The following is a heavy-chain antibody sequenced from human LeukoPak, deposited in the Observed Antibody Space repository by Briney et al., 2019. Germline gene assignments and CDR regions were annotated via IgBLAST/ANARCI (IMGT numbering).Heavy chain of an antibody. J-gene: IGHJ5*02. CDR2: IYSGGST. CDR1: GFTFSSNY. V-gene: IGHV3-53*01. CDR3: TSEYCRGGSCYPNWFDP. Sequence: GGSLRLSCAASGFTFSSNYMSWVRQAPGKGLEWVAGIYSGGSTYYSDSVTRRFAISRDNSKNTLYLQMTSLRAEDTAVNYCTSEYCRGGSCYPNWFDPWGQGTLATVSS. D-gene: IGHD2-15*01.